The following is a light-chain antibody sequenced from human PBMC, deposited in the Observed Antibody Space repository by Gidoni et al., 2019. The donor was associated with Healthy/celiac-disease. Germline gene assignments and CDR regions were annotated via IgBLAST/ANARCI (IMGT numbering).Light chain of an antibody. CDR2: GAS. J-gene: IGKJ2*01. CDR1: QSVSSSY. V-gene: IGKV3-20*01. Sequence: ESVLTQSPGNLSVSPRERATLSCRASQSVSSSYLAWYQQKPGQAPRLLIYGASSRATGIPDRFSGSGSGTDFTLTISRLEPEDFAVYYCQQYGSSTYTFGQXTKLEIK. CDR3: QQYGSSTYT.